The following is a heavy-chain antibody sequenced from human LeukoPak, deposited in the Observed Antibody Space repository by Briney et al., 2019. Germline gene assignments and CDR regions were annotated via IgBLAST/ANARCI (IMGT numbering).Heavy chain of an antibody. CDR1: GGSVSLYS. D-gene: IGHD2-15*01. V-gene: IGHV4-34*12. CDR3: ARAVAATLLGWFDP. Sequence: SETLSLTCAVYGGSVSLYSWIWIRQPPGKGLEWIGEIINGGNTDYNPSLKNRVIISLDTSKNQFSLKLSSVTAADTAVYYCARAVAATLLGWFDPWGQGTLVTVSS. CDR2: IINGGNT. J-gene: IGHJ5*02.